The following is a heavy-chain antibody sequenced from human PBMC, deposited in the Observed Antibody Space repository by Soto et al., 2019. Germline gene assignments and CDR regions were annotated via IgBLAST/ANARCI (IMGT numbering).Heavy chain of an antibody. CDR3: ARTARDRKVGATVVVDY. Sequence: SETLSLTCTVSGGSISSSSYYWGWIRQPPGKGLEWIGSIYYSGSTYYNPSLKSRVTISVDTSKNQFSLKLSSVTAADTAVYYCARTARDRKVGATVVVDYWGQGTLVTVSS. J-gene: IGHJ4*02. D-gene: IGHD1-26*01. CDR1: GGSISSSSYY. CDR2: IYYSGST. V-gene: IGHV4-39*01.